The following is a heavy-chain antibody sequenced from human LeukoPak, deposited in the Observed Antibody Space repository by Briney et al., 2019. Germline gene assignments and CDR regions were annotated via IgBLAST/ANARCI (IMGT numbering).Heavy chain of an antibody. J-gene: IGHJ6*02. CDR3: ARDYDFWSGYYYYGMDV. Sequence: GSLRLSCAASGFTFSSYSMNWVRQAPGKGLEWVSSISSSSSYIYYADPVKGRFTISRDNAKNSLYLQMNSLRAEDTAVYYCARDYDFWSGYYYYGMDVWGQGTTVTVSS. CDR2: ISSSSSYI. CDR1: GFTFSSYS. V-gene: IGHV3-21*01. D-gene: IGHD3-3*01.